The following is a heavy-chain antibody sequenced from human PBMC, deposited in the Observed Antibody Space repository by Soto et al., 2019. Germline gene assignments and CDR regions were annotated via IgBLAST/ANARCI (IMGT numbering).Heavy chain of an antibody. CDR3: AKPSMVRGVVQFYFDY. Sequence: QVQLVESGGGVDQPGRSLRLSCAASGFTFSSYAMHWVRQAPGKGLEWVAVISYDPSNKYYADSVKGRFTISRDNSKNTLYLQMNSLRAEDTAVYYCAKPSMVRGVVQFYFDYWGQGTLVTVSS. V-gene: IGHV3-30-3*02. CDR1: GFTFSSYA. D-gene: IGHD3-10*01. CDR2: ISYDPSNK. J-gene: IGHJ4*02.